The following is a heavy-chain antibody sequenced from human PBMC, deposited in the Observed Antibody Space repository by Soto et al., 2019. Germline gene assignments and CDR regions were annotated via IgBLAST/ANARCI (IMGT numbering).Heavy chain of an antibody. CDR3: ARAPVESGWVGFDWFDP. J-gene: IGHJ5*02. CDR1: GFTFSSYA. V-gene: IGHV3-30-3*01. D-gene: IGHD6-19*01. CDR2: LSYDGGNK. Sequence: GGSLRLSCAASGFTFSSYAMHWVRQAPGKGLEWVAVLSYDGGNKYYADSVKGRFTISRDNSKNTLYLQMSSLRAEDTAIYYCARAPVESGWVGFDWFDPWGQGTLVTVSS.